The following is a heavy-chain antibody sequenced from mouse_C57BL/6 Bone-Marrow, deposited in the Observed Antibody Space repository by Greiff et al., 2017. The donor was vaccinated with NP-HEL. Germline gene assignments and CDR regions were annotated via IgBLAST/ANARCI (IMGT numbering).Heavy chain of an antibody. D-gene: IGHD1-1*01. CDR3: ARTNYYGSSYVDYAMDY. Sequence: EVKLVESGGGLVQSGRSLRLSCATSGFTFSDFYMEWVRQAPGKGLEWIAASRNKANDYTTEYSAYVKGRFIVSRDTSQSILYLQMNALRAEDTAIYYCARTNYYGSSYVDYAMDYWGQGTSVTVSS. CDR2: SRNKANDYTT. J-gene: IGHJ4*01. V-gene: IGHV7-1*01. CDR1: GFTFSDFY.